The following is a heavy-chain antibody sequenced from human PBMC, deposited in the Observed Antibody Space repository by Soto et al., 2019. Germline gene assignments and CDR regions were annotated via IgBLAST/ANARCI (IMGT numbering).Heavy chain of an antibody. CDR1: GGTFSSYT. V-gene: IGHV1-69*02. CDR2: IIPILGIA. D-gene: IGHD6-13*01. J-gene: IGHJ4*02. Sequence: QVQLVQSGAEVKKPGSSVKVSCKASGGTFSSYTISWVRQAPGQGLEWMGRIIPILGIANYAQKFQGRVXISXDKPTSTAYMELSSLRSEDTAVYYCASIVSSSWTLWGQGTLVTVSS. CDR3: ASIVSSSWTL.